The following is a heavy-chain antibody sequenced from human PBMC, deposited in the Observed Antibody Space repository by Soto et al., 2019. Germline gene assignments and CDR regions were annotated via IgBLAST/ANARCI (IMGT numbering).Heavy chain of an antibody. D-gene: IGHD5-12*01. CDR3: AKSGDGGYDWDYYYGMDV. J-gene: IGHJ6*02. V-gene: IGHV3-23*01. Sequence: WGSTRLSCSASAFTFSRHAMSWVRQAPGKGLEWVSAIGGCGGSTLYANSVEVRLTISIENSKNTLYLQMNSLRAEDTAVYYCAKSGDGGYDWDYYYGMDVWGQGTSVDVSS. CDR2: IGGCGGST. CDR1: AFTFSRHA.